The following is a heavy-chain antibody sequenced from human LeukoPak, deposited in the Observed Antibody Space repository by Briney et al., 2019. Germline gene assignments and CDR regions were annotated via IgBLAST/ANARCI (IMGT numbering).Heavy chain of an antibody. D-gene: IGHD6-13*01. CDR3: ARAYSSSSWYLFDY. CDR2: ISSSGSTI. V-gene: IGHV3-11*01. CDR1: GFTFSDYY. Sequence: GGSLRLSCAASGFTFSDYYMSWIRQAPGKGLEWVSYISSSGSTIYYADSVKGRFTISRDNAKNSLYLQMNSLRAEDTAVYYCARAYSSSSWYLFDYWGRGPLVTVPS. J-gene: IGHJ4*02.